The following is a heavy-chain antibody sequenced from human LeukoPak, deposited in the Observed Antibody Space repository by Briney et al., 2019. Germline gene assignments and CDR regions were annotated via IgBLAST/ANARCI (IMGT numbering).Heavy chain of an antibody. CDR1: GGSFSGYY. J-gene: IGHJ5*02. CDR2: IYYSGST. D-gene: IGHD1-7*01. Sequence: PSETLSLTCAVYGGSFSGYYWGWIRQPPGKGLEWIGSIYYSGSTYYNPSLKSRVTISVDTSKNQFSLKLSSVTAADTAVYYCARINWNYDGYSWFDPWGQGTLVTVSS. V-gene: IGHV4-39*01. CDR3: ARINWNYDGYSWFDP.